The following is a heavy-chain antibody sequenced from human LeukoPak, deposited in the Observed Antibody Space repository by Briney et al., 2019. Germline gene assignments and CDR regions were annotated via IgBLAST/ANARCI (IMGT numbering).Heavy chain of an antibody. Sequence: ASVKVSCKASGGTFSSYAISWVRQAPGQALEWMGGIIPIFGTANYAQKFQGRVTITADESTSTAYMELSSLRSEDTAVYYCARAGTTGNVGSDDAFDIWGQGTMVTVSS. CDR3: ARAGTTGNVGSDDAFDI. D-gene: IGHD1-1*01. CDR2: IIPIFGTA. V-gene: IGHV1-69*13. J-gene: IGHJ3*02. CDR1: GGTFSSYA.